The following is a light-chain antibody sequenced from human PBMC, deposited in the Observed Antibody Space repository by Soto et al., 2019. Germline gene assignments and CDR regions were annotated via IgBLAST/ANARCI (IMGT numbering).Light chain of an antibody. J-gene: IGKJ5*01. Sequence: EIVLTQSPGTLSLSPGERATLSCRASQSVGSSHLAWYQQKPGQAPRLLIYGTSSRATGIPDRFSGSGSGTDFTLTISRLEPEDFAVYYCQQYGNSPITFGQGTRLEI. V-gene: IGKV3-20*01. CDR3: QQYGNSPIT. CDR1: QSVGSSH. CDR2: GTS.